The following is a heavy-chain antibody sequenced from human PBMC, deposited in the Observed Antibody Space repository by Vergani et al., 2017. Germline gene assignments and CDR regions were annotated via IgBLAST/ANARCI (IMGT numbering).Heavy chain of an antibody. V-gene: IGHV1-69*01. D-gene: IGHD5-12*01. Sequence: QVQLVQSGAEVKKPGSSVKVSCKASGGTFSSYAISWVRQAPGQGLEWMGGIIPIFGTANYAQKFQVRVTITADESTGTAYMELSSLRSEDTAVYYCAGVKDIVATTHSDYYYYGMDVWGQGTTVTVSS. CDR2: IIPIFGTA. CDR1: GGTFSSYA. CDR3: AGVKDIVATTHSDYYYYGMDV. J-gene: IGHJ6*02.